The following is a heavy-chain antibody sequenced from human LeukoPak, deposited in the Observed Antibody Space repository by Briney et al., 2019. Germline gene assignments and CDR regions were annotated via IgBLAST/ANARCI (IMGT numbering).Heavy chain of an antibody. CDR2: INPNNGGT. V-gene: IGHV1-2*02. D-gene: IGHD1-26*01. CDR3: ASDKGRGYSGSYDYYFDY. J-gene: IGHJ4*02. CDR1: GYTFTGYY. Sequence: ASVKVSCKASGYTFTGYYMHWVRQAPGQGLEWMGWINPNNGGTNYAQKFQGRVTMTRDTSISTAYMELSRLRSDDTAVYYCASDKGRGYSGSYDYYFDYWGQGTLVTVSS.